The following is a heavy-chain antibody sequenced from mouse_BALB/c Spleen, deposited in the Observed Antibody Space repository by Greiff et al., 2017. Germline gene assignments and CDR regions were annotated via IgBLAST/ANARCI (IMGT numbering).Heavy chain of an antibody. J-gene: IGHJ2*01. D-gene: IGHD2-1*01. V-gene: IGHV5-6-5*01. Sequence: EVQLVESGGGLVKPGGSLKLSCAASGFTFSSYAMSWVRQTPEKRLEWVASISSGGSTYYPDSVKGRFTISRDNARNILYLQMSSLRSEDTAMYYCARGGYGNSYYFDYWGQGTTLTVSS. CDR2: ISSGGST. CDR3: ARGGYGNSYYFDY. CDR1: GFTFSSYA.